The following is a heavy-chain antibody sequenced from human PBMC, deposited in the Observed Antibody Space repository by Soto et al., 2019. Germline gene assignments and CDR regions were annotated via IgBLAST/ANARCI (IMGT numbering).Heavy chain of an antibody. CDR1: SGSISSGNW. CDR2: IYYTGAT. CDR3: PRFFSSGTVWMSYFAF. V-gene: IGHV4-4*02. Sequence: QVQLQESGPGLVESSGTLSLTCEVSSGSISSGNWWSWVRQPPGKGLEWIGEIYYTGATNYNPSPRSQVPRQIDKPKAQSSLNWGSATAPNTAANYCPRFFSSGTVWMSYFAFWGQGIRVSV. D-gene: IGHD3-16*01. J-gene: IGHJ4*02.